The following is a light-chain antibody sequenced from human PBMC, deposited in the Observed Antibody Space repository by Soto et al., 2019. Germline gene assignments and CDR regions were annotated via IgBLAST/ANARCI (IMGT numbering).Light chain of an antibody. CDR1: QDIGTY. Sequence: IQMTQSPSTLSASVGDRVSITCRATQDIGTYLAWYQQIPGKAPKLLIYDASTLQTGVPSRFSGSGSGTDFTLTISYLQSEDFGTYYCQQFYNYPRTFGQGTKVDIK. CDR3: QQFYNYPRT. CDR2: DAS. J-gene: IGKJ1*01. V-gene: IGKV1-8*01.